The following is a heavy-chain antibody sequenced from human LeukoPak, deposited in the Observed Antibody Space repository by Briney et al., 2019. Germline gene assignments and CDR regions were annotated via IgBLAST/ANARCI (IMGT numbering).Heavy chain of an antibody. CDR1: GFTFTSSA. V-gene: IGHV1-58*02. CDR3: AALPLGGFGELFHIDY. J-gene: IGHJ4*02. D-gene: IGHD3-10*01. Sequence: SVKVSCKASGFTFTSSAMQWVRQARGQRLEWIGWIVVGSGNTNYAQKFQERVTITRDMSTSTAYMELSSLRSEDTAVYYCAALPLGGFGELFHIDYWGQGTLVTVSS. CDR2: IVVGSGNT.